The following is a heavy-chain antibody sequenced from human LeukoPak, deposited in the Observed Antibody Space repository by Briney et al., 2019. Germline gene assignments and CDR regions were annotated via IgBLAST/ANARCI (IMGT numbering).Heavy chain of an antibody. CDR1: GGSISSGGYY. Sequence: ETLSLTCTVSGGSISSGGYYWSWVRQAPGKGLEWVSAISGSGGSTYYADSVKGRFTISRDNSKNTLYLHMSSLRAEDTAVYYCAKTRILGVWGQGTTVTVSS. CDR3: AKTRILGV. J-gene: IGHJ6*02. D-gene: IGHD2-15*01. V-gene: IGHV3-23*01. CDR2: ISGSGGST.